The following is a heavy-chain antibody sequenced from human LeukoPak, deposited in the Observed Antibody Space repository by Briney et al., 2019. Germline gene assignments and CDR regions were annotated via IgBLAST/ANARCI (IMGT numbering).Heavy chain of an antibody. J-gene: IGHJ6*02. CDR2: IYYSGST. CDR3: ASSEATTTPPPYGMDV. Sequence: SETLSLTCTVSGGSISSYYWSWIRQPPGKGLEWIGYIYYSGSTNYNPSLKSRVTISVDTSKNQFSLNLSSVTAADTAVYYCASSEATTTPPPYGMDVWGQGTKVTVSS. V-gene: IGHV4-59*12. CDR1: GGSISSYY. D-gene: IGHD5-12*01.